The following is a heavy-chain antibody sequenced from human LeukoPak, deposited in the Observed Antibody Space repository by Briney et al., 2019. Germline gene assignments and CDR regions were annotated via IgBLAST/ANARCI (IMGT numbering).Heavy chain of an antibody. V-gene: IGHV3-48*03. Sequence: GGSLRLSCAASGFTFSSYEMNWVRQAPGKGLEWVSYIISSGGTIYYADSVKGRFTISRDNAKNSLYLQMNSLRAEDTAVYYRARRGVPAAIRYYYYGMDVWGKGTTVTVSS. CDR3: ARRGVPAAIRYYYYGMDV. J-gene: IGHJ6*04. CDR1: GFTFSSYE. D-gene: IGHD2-2*01. CDR2: IISSGGTI.